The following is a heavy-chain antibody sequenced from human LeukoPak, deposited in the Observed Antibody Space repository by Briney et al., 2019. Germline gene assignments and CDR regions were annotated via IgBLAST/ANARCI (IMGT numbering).Heavy chain of an antibody. CDR3: ARSRVTTGTTFDL. J-gene: IGHJ2*01. Sequence: PSETLSLTCTVSGGSISSYYWSWIRQPPGKGLEWIGYIYYSGSTNYNPSLKSRVTISVDTSKNQFSLKLSSVTAVDTAVYYCARSRVTTGTTFDLWGRGTLVTVPS. CDR1: GGSISSYY. V-gene: IGHV4-59*12. D-gene: IGHD1-1*01. CDR2: IYYSGST.